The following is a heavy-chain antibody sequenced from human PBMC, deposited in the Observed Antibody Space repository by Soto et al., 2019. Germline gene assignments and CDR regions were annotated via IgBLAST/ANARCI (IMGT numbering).Heavy chain of an antibody. J-gene: IGHJ4*02. V-gene: IGHV2-5*01. CDR3: AHRPSGWYLFDY. CDR2: IYWNDEK. Sequence: SGPTLVNPTQTLTLTCSFSGFSLTTGVGVGWIRQPPGKALEWLAIIYWNDEKLYNPSLKTRLTITKDTSKNQVVLTVTDMDPVDTATHYCAHRPSGWYLFDYWGQGTLVTV. CDR1: GFSLTTGVG. D-gene: IGHD6-19*01.